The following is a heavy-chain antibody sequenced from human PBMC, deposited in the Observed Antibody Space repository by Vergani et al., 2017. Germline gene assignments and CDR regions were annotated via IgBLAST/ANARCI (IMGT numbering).Heavy chain of an antibody. V-gene: IGHV4-34*01. CDR3: ASDVTKRQGV. J-gene: IGHJ6*04. CDR2: INHRGST. D-gene: IGHD1/OR15-1a*01. CDR1: GGSFSGYY. Sequence: QVQLQQWGAGLLKPSETLSLTCAVYGGSFSGYYWSWIRQPPGKGLEWIGEINHRGSTNYNPSLKSRVTISVDTSKTQFSLKLSSVTAADTAVYYCASDVTKRQGVWGKGTTVTVSS.